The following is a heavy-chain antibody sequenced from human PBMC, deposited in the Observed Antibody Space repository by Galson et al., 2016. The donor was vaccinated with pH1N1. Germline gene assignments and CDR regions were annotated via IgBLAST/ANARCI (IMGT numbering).Heavy chain of an antibody. CDR3: ARIARGTSGFDY. V-gene: IGHV1-2*02. J-gene: IGHJ4*02. CDR2: INPDSGAT. D-gene: IGHD3-16*01. CDR1: GYTFTAHY. Sequence: CKASGYTFTAHYVHWVRQAPGQGLEWMGWINPDSGATHYAQNFQGRVTLTRDTSITTVHMELSSLRPDDTTLYSCARIARGTSGFDYWGQGTLVTVSS.